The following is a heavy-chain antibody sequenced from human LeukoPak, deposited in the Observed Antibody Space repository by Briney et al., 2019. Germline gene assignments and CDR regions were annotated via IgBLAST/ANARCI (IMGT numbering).Heavy chain of an antibody. CDR3: AKGRIVGSPMGAFDI. CDR2: INSDGSST. V-gene: IGHV3-74*01. CDR1: GFTFSSYW. Sequence: GGSLRLSCAASGFTFSSYWMHWVRQAPGKGLVWVSRINSDGSSTSYADSVKGRFTISRDNSKNTLYLQMNSLRAEDTAVYYCAKGRIVGSPMGAFDIWGQGTMVTVSS. D-gene: IGHD1-26*01. J-gene: IGHJ3*02.